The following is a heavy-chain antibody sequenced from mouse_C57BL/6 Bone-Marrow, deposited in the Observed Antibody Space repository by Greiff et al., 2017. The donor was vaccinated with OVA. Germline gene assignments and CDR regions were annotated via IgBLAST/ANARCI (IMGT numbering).Heavy chain of an antibody. D-gene: IGHD2-3*01. CDR1: GYSITSGYD. V-gene: IGHV3-1*01. CDR2: ISYSGST. J-gene: IGHJ2*01. Sequence: EVQLQQSGPGMVKPSQSLSLTCTVTGYSITSGYDWHWIRHFPGNKLEWMGYISYSGSTNYNPSLKSRISITHDTSKNHFFLKLNSVTTEDTATYYCARGLLRGFDYWGQGTTLTVSS. CDR3: ARGLLRGFDY.